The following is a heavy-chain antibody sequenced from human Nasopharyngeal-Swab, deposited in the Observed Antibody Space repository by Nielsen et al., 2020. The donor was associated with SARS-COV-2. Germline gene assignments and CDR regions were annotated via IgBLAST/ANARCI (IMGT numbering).Heavy chain of an antibody. J-gene: IGHJ3*02. CDR2: IYYSGST. CDR3: ARGEFGGVIVLDAFDI. Sequence: TPPLSLQQPVSGGSVASGGYSWCWIRQHPGKGLEWIGYIYYSGSTYYNPSLKSRVTISVDTSKNQFSLKLSSVTAADTAVYYCARGEFGGVIVLDAFDIWGQGTMVTVSS. CDR1: GGSVASGGYS. D-gene: IGHD3-16*02. V-gene: IGHV4-31*02.